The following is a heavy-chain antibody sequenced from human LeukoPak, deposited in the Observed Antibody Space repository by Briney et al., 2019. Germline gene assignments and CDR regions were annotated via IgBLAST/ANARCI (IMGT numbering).Heavy chain of an antibody. CDR2: IIPIFGTA. CDR3: AKDPDFWSGAGFDY. V-gene: IGHV1-69*13. CDR1: GGTFSSYA. Sequence: SVKVSRKASGGTFSSYAISWVRQAPGQGLEWMGGIIPIFGTANYAQKFQGRVTITADESTSTAYMELSSLRSEDTAVYYCAKDPDFWSGAGFDYWGQGTLVTVSS. D-gene: IGHD3-3*01. J-gene: IGHJ4*02.